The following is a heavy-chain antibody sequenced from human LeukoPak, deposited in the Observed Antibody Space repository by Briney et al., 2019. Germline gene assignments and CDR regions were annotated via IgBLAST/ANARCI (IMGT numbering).Heavy chain of an antibody. CDR1: GGSFSGYY. D-gene: IGHD6-19*01. Sequence: SETLSLXCAVYGGSFSGYYWSWIRQPPGKGLEWIGEINHSGSTNYNPSLESRVTISVDTSKNQFSLKLSSVTAADTAVYYCARGTQWLDAFDIWGQGTMVTVSS. CDR2: INHSGST. J-gene: IGHJ3*02. V-gene: IGHV4-34*01. CDR3: ARGTQWLDAFDI.